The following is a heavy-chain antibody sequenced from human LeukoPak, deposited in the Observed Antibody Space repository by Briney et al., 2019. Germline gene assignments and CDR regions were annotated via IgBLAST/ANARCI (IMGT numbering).Heavy chain of an antibody. V-gene: IGHV4-38-2*01. D-gene: IGHD6-19*01. J-gene: IGHJ3*01. CDR3: VRTGGGYTSGWYDRGLYAFDF. Sequence: SETLSLTCDVSGYSITKNYYWGWIRQPPGKGLEWIGSLYHFGSTYYNPSLRSRVTISADTSRNQLSLGLSSVTAADTAVYYCVRTGGGYTSGWYDRGLYAFDFWGHGTKVIVSS. CDR1: GYSITKNYY. CDR2: LYHFGST.